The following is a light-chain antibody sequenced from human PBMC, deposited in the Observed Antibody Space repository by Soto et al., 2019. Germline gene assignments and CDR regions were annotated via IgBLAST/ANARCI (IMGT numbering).Light chain of an antibody. V-gene: IGKV3-20*01. Sequence: EMVLTQSPGTLSLSPGERATLSCRASQSVSSSYLAWYQQKPGQAPRLLINGASSRATGIPDRFSGSGSGTAFTLTISRLEPEDFAVYYCQQYDTAPPSTFGQGTRLEIK. CDR1: QSVSSSY. J-gene: IGKJ5*01. CDR3: QQYDTAPPST. CDR2: GAS.